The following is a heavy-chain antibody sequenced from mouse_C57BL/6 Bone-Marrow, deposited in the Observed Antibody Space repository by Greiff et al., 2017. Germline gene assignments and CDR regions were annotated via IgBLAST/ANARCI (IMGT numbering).Heavy chain of an antibody. CDR1: GYTFPSYW. CDR3: ARGPITLDY. D-gene: IGHD1-2*01. J-gene: IGHJ4*01. Sequence: QVQLQQPGAELVMPGASVKLSCKASGYTFPSYWMHWVKQRPGQGLEWIGEIDPSDSYTNYNQKFKGKSTLTVDKSSSTAYMQLSSLTSDDSAVYYCARGPITLDYWGQGTSVTVSS. CDR2: IDPSDSYT. V-gene: IGHV1-69*01.